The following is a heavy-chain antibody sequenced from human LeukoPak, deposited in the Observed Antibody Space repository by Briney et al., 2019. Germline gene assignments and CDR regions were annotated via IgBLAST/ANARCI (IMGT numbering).Heavy chain of an antibody. D-gene: IGHD5/OR15-5a*01. CDR3: ARRQVSVSPASDI. V-gene: IGHV3-72*01. Sequence: GGSLRLSCAASGFTSSDHYMDWVRQTPGKRLEWVGRIRNKANSYTTEYAASVKGRFTISTDDSTNSLYLQMNSLKTEDTAVYHCARRQVSVSPASDIWGQGTKVIVSS. CDR1: GFTSSDHY. J-gene: IGHJ3*02. CDR2: IRNKANSYTT.